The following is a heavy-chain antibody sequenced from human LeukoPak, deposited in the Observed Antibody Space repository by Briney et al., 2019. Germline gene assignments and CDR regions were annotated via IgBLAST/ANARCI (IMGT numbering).Heavy chain of an antibody. CDR3: ARQPHSDQLLISGWDY. J-gene: IGHJ4*02. D-gene: IGHD2-2*01. Sequence: NPSETLSLTCAVSGGSISSGGYSWSWIRQPPGKGLEWIGYIYHSGSTYYNPSLKSRDTISVDRSKNQFSLKLSSVTAADTAVYYCARQPHSDQLLISGWDYWGQGTLVTVSS. V-gene: IGHV4-30-2*01. CDR1: GGSISSGGYS. CDR2: IYHSGST.